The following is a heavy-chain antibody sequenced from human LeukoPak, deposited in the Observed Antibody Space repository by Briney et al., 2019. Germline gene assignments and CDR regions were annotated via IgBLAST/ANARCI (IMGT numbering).Heavy chain of an antibody. CDR1: GGSISSYY. V-gene: IGHV4-59*12. D-gene: IGHD3-10*01. Sequence: PSETLSLTCTVSGGSISSYYWSWIRQPPGKGLEWIGYIYYSGSTNYNPSLKSRVTISVDTSKNQFSLKLSSVTAADTAVYYCARRRITMVRGAKRPYYYGMDVWGQGTTVTVSS. CDR2: IYYSGST. J-gene: IGHJ6*02. CDR3: ARRRITMVRGAKRPYYYGMDV.